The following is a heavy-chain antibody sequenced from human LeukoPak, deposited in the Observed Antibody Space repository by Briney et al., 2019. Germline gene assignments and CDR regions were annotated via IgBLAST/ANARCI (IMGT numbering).Heavy chain of an antibody. CDR1: GFTFSSYS. J-gene: IGHJ4*02. V-gene: IGHV3-21*01. Sequence: GGSLRLSCAASGFTFSSYSMNWVRQAPGKGLEWVSSISSSSSYIYYADSVKGRFTISRDNAKNSLYLQMNSLRAEDTAVYYCARDNNAVTTYYFDYWGQGTLVTVSS. CDR3: ARDNNAVTTYYFDY. CDR2: ISSSSSYI. D-gene: IGHD4-17*01.